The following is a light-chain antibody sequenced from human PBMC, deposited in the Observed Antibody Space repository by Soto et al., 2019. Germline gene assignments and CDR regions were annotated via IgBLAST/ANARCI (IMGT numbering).Light chain of an antibody. J-gene: IGLJ2*01. Sequence: QSALTQPASVSGSLGQSITIFCTGTSSDVGGYNYVSWYQQHPGKDPKVVIFEVTKRPSGVSSRFSGSKSGNTASLTVSGLQAEDEGDYYFSSYTSSSTVLFGGGTKLTVL. CDR2: EVT. V-gene: IGLV2-14*01. CDR1: SSDVGGYNY. CDR3: SSYTSSSTVL.